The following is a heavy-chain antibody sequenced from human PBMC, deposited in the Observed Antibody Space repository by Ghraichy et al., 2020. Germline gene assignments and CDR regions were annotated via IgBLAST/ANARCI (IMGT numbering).Heavy chain of an antibody. CDR2: ISGSGGST. J-gene: IGHJ6*02. V-gene: IGHV3-23*01. D-gene: IGHD6-19*01. Sequence: GGSLRLSCAASGFTFSSYAMSWVRQAPGKGLEWVSAISGSGGSTYYADSVKGRFTISRDNSKNTLYLQMNSLRAEDTAVYYCAKNLAVAGTSYYYGMDVWGQGTTVTVSS. CDR1: GFTFSSYA. CDR3: AKNLAVAGTSYYYGMDV.